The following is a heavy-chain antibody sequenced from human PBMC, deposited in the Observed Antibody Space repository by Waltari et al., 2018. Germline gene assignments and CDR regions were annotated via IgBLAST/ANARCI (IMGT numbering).Heavy chain of an antibody. CDR3: AKGWVAAAGPGWQPWFDP. V-gene: IGHV3-23*01. D-gene: IGHD6-13*01. CDR1: GFTFSSYA. J-gene: IGHJ5*02. Sequence: EVQLLESGGGLVQPGGSLRLSCAASGFTFSSYAMSWVRQAPGQGLEWVSAISGSGGSTYYADSVKGRFTISRDNSKNTLYLQMNSLRAEDTAVYYCAKGWVAAAGPGWQPWFDPWGQGTLVTVSS. CDR2: ISGSGGST.